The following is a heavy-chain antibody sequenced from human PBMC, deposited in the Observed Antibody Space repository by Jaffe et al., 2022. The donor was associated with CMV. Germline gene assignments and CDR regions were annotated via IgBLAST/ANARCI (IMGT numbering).Heavy chain of an antibody. Sequence: QVQLQESGPGLVKPSETLSLTCTVSGGSISSYYWSWIRQPPGKGLEWIGYIYYSGSTNYNPSLKSRVTISVDTSKNQFSLKLSSVTAADTAVYYCARDRKSSGWDKANWYFDLWGRGTLVTVSS. D-gene: IGHD6-19*01. CDR2: IYYSGST. J-gene: IGHJ2*01. V-gene: IGHV4-59*01. CDR1: GGSISSYY. CDR3: ARDRKSSGWDKANWYFDL.